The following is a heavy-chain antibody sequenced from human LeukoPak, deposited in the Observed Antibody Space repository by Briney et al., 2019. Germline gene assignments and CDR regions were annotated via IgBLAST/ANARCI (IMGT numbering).Heavy chain of an antibody. V-gene: IGHV1-2*02. CDR1: GYTFTVYH. CDR3: AREMATIVNQFDY. D-gene: IGHD5-24*01. J-gene: IGHJ4*02. Sequence: ASVKVSCKTSGYTFTVYHIHWVRQAPGQGLEWMGWINPNSGGTNYAQKLQGRVTMTTDTSTTTAYMELRSLRSDDTAVYYCAREMATIVNQFDYWGQGTLVTVSS. CDR2: INPNSGGT.